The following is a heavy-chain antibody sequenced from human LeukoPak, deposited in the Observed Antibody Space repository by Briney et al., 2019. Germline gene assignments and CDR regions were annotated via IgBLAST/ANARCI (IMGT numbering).Heavy chain of an antibody. J-gene: IGHJ5*02. D-gene: IGHD5-18*01. Sequence: PGRSLRLSCAASGFTFSSYAMHWVRQAPGKGLEWVAVISYDGSNKYYADSVKGRFTISRDNSKNTLYLQMNSLRAEDTAVYYCARDRNVDTAMVTGNWFDPWGQGTLVTVSS. CDR1: GFTFSSYA. V-gene: IGHV3-30-3*01. CDR2: ISYDGSNK. CDR3: ARDRNVDTAMVTGNWFDP.